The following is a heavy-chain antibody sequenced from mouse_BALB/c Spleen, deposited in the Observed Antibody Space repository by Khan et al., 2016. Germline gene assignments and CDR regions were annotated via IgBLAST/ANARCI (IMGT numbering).Heavy chain of an antibody. Sequence: EVQLQESGAEFVKPGASVKLSCTASDFNIKDTYMHWVKQRPEQGLEWIGRIDPANGNTKYDPKFQGKATITADTSSNTAYLQLSSLTSEGTAVYYWARVTDYFDYLGQGATLTVSS. CDR3: ARVTDYFDY. V-gene: IGHV14-3*02. CDR2: IDPANGNT. D-gene: IGHD2-13*01. CDR1: DFNIKDTY. J-gene: IGHJ2*01.